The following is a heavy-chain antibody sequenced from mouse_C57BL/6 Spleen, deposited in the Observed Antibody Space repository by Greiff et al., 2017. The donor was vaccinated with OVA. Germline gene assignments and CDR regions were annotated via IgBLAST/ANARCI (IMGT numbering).Heavy chain of an antibody. CDR3: TVMAAYAMDY. CDR2: IDPENGDT. CDR1: GFNFKDDY. D-gene: IGHD1-1*02. Sequence: VQLQQSGAELVRPGASVKLSCTASGFNFKDDYMHWVKQRPEQGLEWIGWIDPENGDTEYASKFQGKATITADTSSNTAYLQLSSLTSEDTAVYYCTVMAAYAMDYWGQGTSVTVSS. V-gene: IGHV14-4*01. J-gene: IGHJ4*01.